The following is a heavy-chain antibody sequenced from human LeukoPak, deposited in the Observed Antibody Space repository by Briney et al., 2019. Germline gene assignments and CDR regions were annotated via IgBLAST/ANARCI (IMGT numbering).Heavy chain of an antibody. CDR2: IMQDEGEK. V-gene: IGHV3-7*01. Sequence: GGSLRLSCAASEFTSSTYCMSWFRQAPGKGLEWVANIMQDEGEKYYVDSVKGRFTISRDNAKNSVYLQMNSLRAEDTAVYYCASEASLNYMDVWGKGTTVTVSS. J-gene: IGHJ6*03. CDR1: EFTSSTYC. CDR3: ASEASLNYMDV.